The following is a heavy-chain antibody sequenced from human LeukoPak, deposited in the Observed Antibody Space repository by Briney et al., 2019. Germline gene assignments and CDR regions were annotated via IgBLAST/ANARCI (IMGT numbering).Heavy chain of an antibody. CDR3: ARDQYHSGYDFSDY. V-gene: IGHV3-21*01. D-gene: IGHD5-12*01. CDR2: ISSSGSEI. J-gene: IGHJ4*02. Sequence: GGALRLSCAPSGFTFSGYRMYCVRQAPGKGRGWGSFISSSGSEIYYADSVKGRFTISRDNTKDTLYLQMNSLRAEDTAVYYCARDQYHSGYDFSDYWGQGTLVTVSS. CDR1: GFTFSGYR.